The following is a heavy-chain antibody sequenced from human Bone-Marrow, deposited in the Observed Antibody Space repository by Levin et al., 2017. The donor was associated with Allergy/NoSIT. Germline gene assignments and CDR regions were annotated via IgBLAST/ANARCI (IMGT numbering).Heavy chain of an antibody. V-gene: IGHV5-51*01. CDR2: IYPGDSDT. Sequence: GGSLRLSCKGSGYNFNNYWIGWVRQMPGKGLEWMGIIYPGDSDTRYSPTFQGHITISADKSISTAYLQWSSLKASDTAINYCARSLITVIAPDGDYWGQGTLVTVSS. J-gene: IGHJ4*02. D-gene: IGHD4-17*01. CDR3: ARSLITVIAPDGDY. CDR1: GYNFNNYW.